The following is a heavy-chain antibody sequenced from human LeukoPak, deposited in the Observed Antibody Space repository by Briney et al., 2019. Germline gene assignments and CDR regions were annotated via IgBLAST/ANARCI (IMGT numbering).Heavy chain of an antibody. V-gene: IGHV4-4*02. J-gene: IGHJ4*02. CDR2: VNLQGST. CDR1: GGSITSTNY. CDR3: AREGGPYRPLDY. Sequence: PSETLSLTCGVSGGSITSTNYWTWVRQPPGKGLEWIGEVNLQGSTNHNPSLMGRVAISVDMSENHISLQLTSVTAAGTAVYYCAREGGPYRPLDYSGQGTLVTVSS.